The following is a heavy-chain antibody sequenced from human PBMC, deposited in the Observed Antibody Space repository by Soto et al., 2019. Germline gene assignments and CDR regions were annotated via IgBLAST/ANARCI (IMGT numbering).Heavy chain of an antibody. D-gene: IGHD4-17*01. V-gene: IGHV4-38-2*02. CDR3: ARERPTVTVFDY. Sequence: SETLSLTCAVSGYSISSGYYCGCMRQPPGKGLEWIGSIYHSGSTYYNPSLKSRVTISVDTSKNQFSLKLSSVTAADTAVYYCARERPTVTVFDYWGQGTLVTVS. CDR2: IYHSGST. J-gene: IGHJ4*02. CDR1: GYSISSGYY.